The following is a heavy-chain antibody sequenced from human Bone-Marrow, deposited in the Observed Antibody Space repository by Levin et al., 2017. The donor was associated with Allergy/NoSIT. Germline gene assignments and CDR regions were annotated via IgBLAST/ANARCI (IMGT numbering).Heavy chain of an antibody. CDR3: ARVGWGVQVLGGMDV. CDR2: IGAYNGNA. D-gene: IGHD3-16*01. V-gene: IGHV1-18*01. Sequence: VASVKVSCKASGYIFLNFGVTWVRQAPGQGLEWMGWIGAYNGNADYAQKFRGRVIMTTDTSTNTAYLELRSLTHDDSAVYYCARVGWGVQVLGGMDVWGQGTTVTVSS. CDR1: GYIFLNFG. J-gene: IGHJ6*02.